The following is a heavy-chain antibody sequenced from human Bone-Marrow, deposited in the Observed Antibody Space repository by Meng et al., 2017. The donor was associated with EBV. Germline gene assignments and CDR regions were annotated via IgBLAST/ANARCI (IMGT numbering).Heavy chain of an antibody. J-gene: IGHJ4*02. Sequence: VQLQQWGAGLLKPSETLSLTCAVYGGSFSGYYWSWIRQPPGKGLEWIGEINHSGSTNYNPSLKSRVTISVDTSKNQFSLKLSSVTAADTAVYYCASQIKYGDYDEGGFDYWGQGTLVTVSS. V-gene: IGHV4-34*01. CDR2: INHSGST. D-gene: IGHD4-17*01. CDR3: ASQIKYGDYDEGGFDY. CDR1: GGSFSGYY.